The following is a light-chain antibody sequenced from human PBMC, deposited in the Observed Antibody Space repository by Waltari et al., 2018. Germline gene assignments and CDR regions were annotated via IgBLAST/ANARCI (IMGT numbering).Light chain of an antibody. Sequence: QSALTHPASVSGSPGQSVTISCTGASSDIGRYDIVSWYQQHPGNAPKLIICDVSKRPSGVSDRFSGSKSGDTASLTISGLQFEDEADYYCCSYAGNYIWVFGGGTRLTVL. CDR2: DVS. CDR3: CSYAGNYIWV. CDR1: SSDIGRYDI. V-gene: IGLV2-23*02. J-gene: IGLJ3*02.